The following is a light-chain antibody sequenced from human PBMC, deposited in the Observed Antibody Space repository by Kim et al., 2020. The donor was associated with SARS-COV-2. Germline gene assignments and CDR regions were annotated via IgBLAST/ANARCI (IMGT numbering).Light chain of an antibody. CDR2: DVT. Sequence: GHSITDASAGTGSNVSTYDVVSRYQPHPGTATKLMIYDVTERASGISSRFAGSKSGNTASLTISGLKAEDEADYHCSSYATSSTWVFGGGTQLTVL. CDR3: SSYATSSTWV. J-gene: IGLJ3*02. CDR1: GSNVSTYDV. V-gene: IGLV2-14*04.